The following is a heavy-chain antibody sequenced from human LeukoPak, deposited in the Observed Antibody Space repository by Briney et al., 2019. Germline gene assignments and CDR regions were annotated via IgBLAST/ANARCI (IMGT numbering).Heavy chain of an antibody. V-gene: IGHV3-49*04. CDR3: TRDRGKVLWFGEFFDY. Sequence: GGSLRFSCTASGFTFGDYAMSWVRQAPGKGLEWVGFIRSKAYGGTTEYAASVKGRFTISRDDSKSTAYLQMNSLKTEDTAVYYCTRDRGKVLWFGEFFDYWGQGTLVTVSS. CDR2: IRSKAYGGTT. D-gene: IGHD3-10*01. CDR1: GFTFGDYA. J-gene: IGHJ4*02.